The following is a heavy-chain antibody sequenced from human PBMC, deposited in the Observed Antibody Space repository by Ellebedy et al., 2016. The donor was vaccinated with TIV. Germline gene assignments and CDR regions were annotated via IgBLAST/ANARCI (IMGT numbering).Heavy chain of an antibody. V-gene: IGHV3-7*01. Sequence: PGGSLRFSCAASGFSFRSYWMSWVRQAPGKGLEWVANIYQDGSDQYYVDSVKGRFTISRDNANNSLFLQMNSLRAEDTAVYYCARRGSYGDYAVQVNSWFDPWGRGTLVTVSS. CDR3: ARRGSYGDYAVQVNSWFDP. J-gene: IGHJ5*02. CDR1: GFSFRSYW. CDR2: IYQDGSDQ. D-gene: IGHD4-17*01.